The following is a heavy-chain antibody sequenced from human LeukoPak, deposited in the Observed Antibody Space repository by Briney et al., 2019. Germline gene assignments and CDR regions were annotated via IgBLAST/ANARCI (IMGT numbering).Heavy chain of an antibody. D-gene: IGHD3-3*01. CDR1: GFTFSSYA. CDR3: ARGVVWSGYYTVPSPGGY. CDR2: ISYDGSNK. V-gene: IGHV3-30*01. J-gene: IGHJ4*02. Sequence: GGSLRLSCAASGFTFSSYAMHWVRQAPGKGLEWVAVISYDGSNKYYADSVKGRFTISRDNSKNTLYLQMNSLRSEDTAVYYCARGVVWSGYYTVPSPGGYWGQGTLVTVSS.